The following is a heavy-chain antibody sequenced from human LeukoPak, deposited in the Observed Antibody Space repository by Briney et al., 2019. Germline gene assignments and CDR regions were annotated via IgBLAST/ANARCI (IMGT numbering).Heavy chain of an antibody. V-gene: IGHV3-21*01. CDR1: GFTFSSYS. D-gene: IGHD1-26*01. J-gene: IGHJ2*01. Sequence: GGPLRLSCAASGFTFSSYSMNWVRQAPGKGLEGVSAISSSSNCIYYADSVTGRFTISRDNAKNSLYLQMTSLRAEDTAVYYCARGQSGFDLWGSGTLVTVSS. CDR2: ISSSSNCI. CDR3: ARGQSGFDL.